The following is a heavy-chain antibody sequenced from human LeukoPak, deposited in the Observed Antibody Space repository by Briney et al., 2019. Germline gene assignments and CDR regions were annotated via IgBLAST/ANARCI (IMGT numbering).Heavy chain of an antibody. J-gene: IGHJ4*02. CDR1: GFTVSSNY. Sequence: PGGSLRLSCAASGFTVSSNYMSWVRQAPGKGLEWVSVIYSGGSTYYADSVKGRFTISRDNSKNTLYLQMNSLRAEDTAVYYCAKALLGYSSSWYLDYWGQGTLVTVSS. V-gene: IGHV3-53*05. CDR3: AKALLGYSSSWYLDY. CDR2: IYSGGST. D-gene: IGHD6-13*01.